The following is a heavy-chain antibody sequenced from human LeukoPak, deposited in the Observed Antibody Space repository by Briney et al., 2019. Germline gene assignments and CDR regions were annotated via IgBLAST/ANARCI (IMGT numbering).Heavy chain of an antibody. CDR3: ARHVPYNYYDSSGYYYDAFDI. J-gene: IGHJ3*02. D-gene: IGHD3-22*01. V-gene: IGHV4-30-2*01. Sequence: SETLSLTCAVSGGSISSGGYSWSWIRQPPGKGLEWIGYIYHSGSTYYNPSLKSRVTISVDTSKNQFSLKLSSVTAADTAVYYCARHVPYNYYDSSGYYYDAFDIWGQGTMVTVSS. CDR1: GGSISSGGYS. CDR2: IYHSGST.